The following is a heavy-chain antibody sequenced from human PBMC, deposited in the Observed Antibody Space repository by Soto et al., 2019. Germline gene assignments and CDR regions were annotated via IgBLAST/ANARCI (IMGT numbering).Heavy chain of an antibody. V-gene: IGHV4-39*01. CDR1: GGSISSSNYY. CDR3: VSAPKWELLFDY. J-gene: IGHJ4*02. D-gene: IGHD1-26*01. CDR2: IYYTEGT. Sequence: SETLSLTCTVSGGSISSSNYYCAWIRQPPGKGLEWIGNIYYTEGTYYNPSLKSRVTISVDTSKNQVSLKLFSVTAADTAVYYCVSAPKWELLFDYSGQGALVTVSS.